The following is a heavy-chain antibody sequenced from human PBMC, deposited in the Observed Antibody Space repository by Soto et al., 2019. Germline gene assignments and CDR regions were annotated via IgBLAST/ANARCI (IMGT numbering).Heavy chain of an antibody. CDR3: ARTGGVEGYYYGMDV. D-gene: IGHD1-26*01. V-gene: IGHV4-31*03. CDR1: GGSISSGGYY. J-gene: IGHJ6*02. CDR2: IYYSGST. Sequence: QVQLQESGPGLVKPSQTLSLTCTVSGGSISSGGYYWSWIRQHPGKGLEWIGYIYYSGSTYYNPYLKSRVTISVDTSKNQFSLKLSSVTAADTAVYYCARTGGVEGYYYGMDVWGQGTTVTVSS.